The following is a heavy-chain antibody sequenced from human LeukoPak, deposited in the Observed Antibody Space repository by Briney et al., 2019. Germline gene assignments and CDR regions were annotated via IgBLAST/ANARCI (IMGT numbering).Heavy chain of an antibody. CDR1: GGSFSGYY. Sequence: SETLSLTCAVYGGSFSGYYWSWIRQPPGKGLEWIGEINHSGSTNYNPSLKSRVTISVDTSKNQFSLKLSSVAAADTAVYYCARVLYDSSGYYPLGFDYWGQGTLVTVSS. CDR2: INHSGST. V-gene: IGHV4-34*01. D-gene: IGHD3-22*01. J-gene: IGHJ4*02. CDR3: ARVLYDSSGYYPLGFDY.